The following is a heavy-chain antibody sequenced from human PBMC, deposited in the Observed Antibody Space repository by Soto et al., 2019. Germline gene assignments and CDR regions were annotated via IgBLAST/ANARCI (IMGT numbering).Heavy chain of an antibody. CDR1: GGTFSSYT. V-gene: IGHV1-69*04. J-gene: IGHJ4*02. CDR2: IIPILGIA. Sequence: VKVSCKASGGTFSSYTISWVRQAPGQGLEWMGRIIPILGIANYAQKFQGRVTITADKSTSTAYMELSSLRSEDTAVYYCAREAPSLVVPAAMPHYWGQGTLVTVSS. CDR3: AREAPSLVVPAAMPHY. D-gene: IGHD2-2*01.